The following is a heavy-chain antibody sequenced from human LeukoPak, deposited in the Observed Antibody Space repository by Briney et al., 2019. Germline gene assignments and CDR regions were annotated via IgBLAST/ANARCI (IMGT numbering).Heavy chain of an antibody. D-gene: IGHD6-13*01. CDR3: TRDRIAAPVYFYCYMDV. Sequence: SETLSLTCTVSGGAISSGTYYWSWIRQPAGKRLEWIGRISSTGTTNYNPSLKSRVSISLDTSKNQFSLRLNSVTAADTAVYYCTRDRIAAPVYFYCYMDVWGKGDTVTACS. CDR2: ISSTGTT. J-gene: IGHJ6*03. V-gene: IGHV4-61*02. CDR1: GGAISSGTYY.